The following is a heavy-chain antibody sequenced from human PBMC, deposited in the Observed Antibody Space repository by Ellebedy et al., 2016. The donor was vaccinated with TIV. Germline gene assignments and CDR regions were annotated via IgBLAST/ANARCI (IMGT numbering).Heavy chain of an antibody. V-gene: IGHV4-31*03. CDR3: AREMGYDTLTGNYGMDV. Sequence: MPSETLSLTCTVSGGSISSGGYYWSWIRQLPRKGLEWIGYIYYSGSTYYNPSLRSRVTISVDTSKNQFSLKLSSVTAADTAVYYCAREMGYDTLTGNYGMDVWGQGTTVTVSS. CDR2: IYYSGST. CDR1: GGSISSGGYY. J-gene: IGHJ6*02. D-gene: IGHD3-9*01.